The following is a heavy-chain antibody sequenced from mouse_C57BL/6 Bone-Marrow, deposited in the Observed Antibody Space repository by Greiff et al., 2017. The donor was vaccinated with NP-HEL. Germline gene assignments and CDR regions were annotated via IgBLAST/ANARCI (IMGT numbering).Heavy chain of an antibody. CDR1: GFSLTSYG. CDR3: ARNYDSDLY. V-gene: IGHV2-2*01. D-gene: IGHD2-4*01. Sequence: VKVVESGPGLVQPSQSLSITCTVSGFSLTSYGVHWVRQSPGKGLEWLGVIWSGGSTDYNAAFISRLSISKDNSKSQIFFKMNSLQADDTAIYYCARNYDSDLYWGQGTTLTVAS. J-gene: IGHJ2*01. CDR2: IWSGGST.